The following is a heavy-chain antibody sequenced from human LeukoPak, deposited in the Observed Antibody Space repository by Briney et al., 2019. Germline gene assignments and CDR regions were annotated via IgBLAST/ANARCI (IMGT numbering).Heavy chain of an antibody. Sequence: SETLSLTCAVYGASYNAYYWSWIRQPPGKGLEWIGDIDHRGTATYNPSLKSRLSISADASKNQFALKLNSVTDADTAVYYCAVGITILGVAASFDAWGQGNLVIVSS. CDR2: IDHRGTA. J-gene: IGHJ5*02. CDR3: AVGITILGVAASFDA. D-gene: IGHD3-3*01. V-gene: IGHV4-34*01. CDR1: GASYNAYY.